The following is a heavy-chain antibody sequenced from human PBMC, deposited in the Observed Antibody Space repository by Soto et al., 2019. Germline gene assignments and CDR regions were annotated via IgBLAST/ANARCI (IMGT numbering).Heavy chain of an antibody. Sequence: SETLSLTCTVSGGSISSSSYYWGWIRQPPGKGLEWIGSIYYSGSTYYNPSLKSRVTISVDTSKNQFSLKLSSVTAADTAVYYCVGKQWLPRRDGAFDIWGQGTMVTVSS. D-gene: IGHD6-19*01. CDR2: IYYSGST. J-gene: IGHJ3*02. CDR3: VGKQWLPRRDGAFDI. CDR1: GGSISSSSYY. V-gene: IGHV4-39*01.